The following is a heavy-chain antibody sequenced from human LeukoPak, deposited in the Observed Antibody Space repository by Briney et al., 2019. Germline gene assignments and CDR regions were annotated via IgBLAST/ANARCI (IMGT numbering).Heavy chain of an antibody. CDR2: ISGSGGST. D-gene: IGHD3-10*01. J-gene: IGHJ4*02. CDR1: GFTFSSYA. V-gene: IGHV3-23*01. Sequence: GGSLRLSCAASGFTFSSYAMSWVRQAPGKGLEWVSAISGSGGSTYYADSVKGRFTISRDNSKNTLYLQMNSLRAEETAVYYCAKSSGYYGSETDYWGQGTLVTVSS. CDR3: AKSSGYYGSETDY.